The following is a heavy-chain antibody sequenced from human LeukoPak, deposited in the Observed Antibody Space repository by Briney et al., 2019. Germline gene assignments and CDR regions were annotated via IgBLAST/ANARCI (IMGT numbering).Heavy chain of an antibody. CDR3: ARAFGPYYYDSSDWLDP. Sequence: ASVKVSCKASGYTFTGYYMHWVRQAPGQGLEWMGRINPNSGGTNYAQKFQGRVTMTRDTSISTAYMELSRLRSDDTAVYYCARAFGPYYYDSSDWLDPWGQGTLVTVSS. J-gene: IGHJ5*02. CDR1: GYTFTGYY. CDR2: INPNSGGT. D-gene: IGHD3-22*01. V-gene: IGHV1-2*06.